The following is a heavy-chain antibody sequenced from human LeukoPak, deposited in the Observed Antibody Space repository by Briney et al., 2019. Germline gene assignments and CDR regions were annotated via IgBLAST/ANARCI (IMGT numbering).Heavy chain of an antibody. CDR3: ARDLRERRSSWLKFDY. CDR2: ISAYNGNT. J-gene: IGHJ4*02. V-gene: IGHV1-18*04. D-gene: IGHD6-13*01. CDR1: GYTFTGYY. Sequence: ASVKVSCKASGYTFTGYYMRWVRQAPGQGLEWMGWISAYNGNTNYAQKLQGRVTMTTDTSTSTAYMELRSLRSDDTAVYYCARDLRERRSSWLKFDYWGQGTLVTVSS.